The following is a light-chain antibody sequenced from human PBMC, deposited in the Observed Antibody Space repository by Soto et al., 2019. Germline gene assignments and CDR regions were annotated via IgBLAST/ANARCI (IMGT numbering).Light chain of an antibody. CDR2: DAS. Sequence: ENVLTQSPAILSLSPGDTATLSCRASQSVGRYLAWYQQKPGQAPRLVIYDASNRATGFPDRFSGSGSGTDFSLSISNLEPEDFASYYCQQRNNWPPITFGQGTR. V-gene: IGKV3-11*01. CDR3: QQRNNWPPIT. CDR1: QSVGRY. J-gene: IGKJ5*01.